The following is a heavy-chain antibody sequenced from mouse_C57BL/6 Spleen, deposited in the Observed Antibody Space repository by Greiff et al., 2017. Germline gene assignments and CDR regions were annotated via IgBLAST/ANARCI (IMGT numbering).Heavy chain of an antibody. CDR1: GFTFSSYA. Sequence: EVKLMESGGGLVKPGGSLKLSCAASGFTFSSYAMSWVRQTPEKRLEWVATISDGGSYTYYPDNVKGRFTISRDNAKNNLYLQMSHLKSEDTAMYYCARDSHGSSYPFAYWGQGTLVTVSA. D-gene: IGHD1-1*01. CDR3: ARDSHGSSYPFAY. V-gene: IGHV5-4*01. CDR2: ISDGGSYT. J-gene: IGHJ3*01.